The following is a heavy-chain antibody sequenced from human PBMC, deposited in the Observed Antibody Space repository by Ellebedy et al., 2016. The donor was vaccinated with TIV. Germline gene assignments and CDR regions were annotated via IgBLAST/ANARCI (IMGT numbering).Heavy chain of an antibody. V-gene: IGHV4-4*02. J-gene: IGHJ4*02. CDR3: ARSIGYFSLDY. CDR2: VFHSGNI. Sequence: SETLSLXXAVPGGSISSSTYWSWVRPPPGEGLEWIGEVFHSGNIKYNPSLESRVTISMDKSKNQFSLRLNSVTAADTAVYYCARSIGYFSLDYWGQGTLVTVSS. D-gene: IGHD3-22*01. CDR1: GGSISSSTY.